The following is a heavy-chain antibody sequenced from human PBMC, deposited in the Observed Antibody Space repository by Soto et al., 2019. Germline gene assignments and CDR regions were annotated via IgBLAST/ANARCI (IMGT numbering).Heavy chain of an antibody. CDR1: GFSLTTSGVG. J-gene: IGHJ4*02. D-gene: IGHD3-10*01. V-gene: IGHV2-5*02. CDR2: IYWDDDK. Sequence: QITLKESGPALVKPTQTLTLTCTFSGFSLTTSGVGVGWIRQPPGKAPGWLALIYWDDDKRYKSSLETKITITKDTFKNQVVLTMTTMDPVDTATYYCAHRRLNTVLGFVTTTSTYVDYWGQGIPVSVSS. CDR3: AHRRLNTVLGFVTTTSTYVDY.